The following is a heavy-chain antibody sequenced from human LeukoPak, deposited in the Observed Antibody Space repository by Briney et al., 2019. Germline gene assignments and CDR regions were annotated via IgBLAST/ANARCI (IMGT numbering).Heavy chain of an antibody. J-gene: IGHJ4*02. CDR3: AKEAVDYDILTGYHTTGYFDY. CDR1: GFTFSSYA. D-gene: IGHD3-9*01. V-gene: IGHV3-23*01. CDR2: ISGSGGNT. Sequence: GGSLRLSCAASGFTFSSYAMSWVRQAPGKGLEWVSGISGSGGNTYYADSVKGRFTISRDNSKNTLYLQMSSLRAEDTAVYYCAKEAVDYDILTGYHTTGYFDYWGQGTLVTVSS.